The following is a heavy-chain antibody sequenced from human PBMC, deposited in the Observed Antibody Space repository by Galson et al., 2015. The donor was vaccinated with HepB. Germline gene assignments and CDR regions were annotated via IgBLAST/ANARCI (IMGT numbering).Heavy chain of an antibody. CDR3: ARGLGYCTSSICPDDMTYYYYGMDV. J-gene: IGHJ6*02. CDR1: GYTFSSYA. CDR2: IDTRTGKP. V-gene: IGHV7-4-1*02. Sequence: SVKVSCKASGYTFSSYALNWVRQAPGQGLEWMGWIDTRTGKPTYAQAFTGRFVFSLGTSVTTTYLQISGLRAEDTAVYFCARGLGYCTSSICPDDMTYYYYGMDVWGRGTTVTVSS. D-gene: IGHD2-2*01.